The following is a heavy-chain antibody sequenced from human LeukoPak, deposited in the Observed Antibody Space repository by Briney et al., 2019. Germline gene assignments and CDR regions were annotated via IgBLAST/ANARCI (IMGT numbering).Heavy chain of an antibody. CDR3: ARVLRFLERSDAFDI. V-gene: IGHV4-59*01. D-gene: IGHD3-3*01. CDR2: IYYSGST. Sequence: PSETLSLTCTVSGGSISSYYWSWIRQPPGKGLEWIGYIYYSGSTNYNPSLKRRVTISVDTSKNQSSLKLSSVTAADTAVYYCARVLRFLERSDAFDIWGQGTMVTVSS. J-gene: IGHJ3*02. CDR1: GGSISSYY.